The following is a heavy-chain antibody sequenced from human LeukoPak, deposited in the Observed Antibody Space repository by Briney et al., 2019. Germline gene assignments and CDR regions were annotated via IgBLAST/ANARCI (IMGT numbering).Heavy chain of an antibody. CDR1: GFTFSTYS. D-gene: IGHD4-11*01. V-gene: IGHV3-48*01. CDR2: ISSSSTII. Sequence: PGGSLRLSCAASGFTFSTYSMNWVRQAPGKGLEWVLYISSSSTIIYYADSVKGRFTISRDNAKNSLYLQMNSLRAEDTAVYYCARDPRGTLTAGYWGQGTLVTVSS. CDR3: ARDPRGTLTAGY. J-gene: IGHJ4*02.